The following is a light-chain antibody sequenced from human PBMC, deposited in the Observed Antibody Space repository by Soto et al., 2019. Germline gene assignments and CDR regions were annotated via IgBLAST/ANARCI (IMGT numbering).Light chain of an antibody. V-gene: IGLV2-14*01. Sequence: QSALTQPASVSGSPGQSITISCTGTSSDIGSHNYVSWYQQHPGKVPKLMLYDVNNRPSGVSDRFSGSKSGNAASLTISRLQAEDEADYYCCSYTRERTDVFGGGTKVTVL. CDR2: DVN. CDR1: SSDIGSHNY. CDR3: CSYTRERTDV. J-gene: IGLJ2*01.